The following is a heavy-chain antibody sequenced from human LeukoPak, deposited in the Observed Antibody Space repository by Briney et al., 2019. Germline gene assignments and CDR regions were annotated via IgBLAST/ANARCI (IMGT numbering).Heavy chain of an antibody. V-gene: IGHV3-7*03. D-gene: IGHD2-15*01. CDR2: IKQDGSEK. CDR1: RSTFRNSW. CDR3: ARDHGRYCSGGSCYFGGFFEY. Sequence: GGSLRLSCTDSRSTFRNSWMNWVRQAPGKGLEWVANIKQDGSEKYYVDSVKGRFTISRDNAKNSLYLQMNSLRAEDTAVYYCARDHGRYCSGGSCYFGGFFEYWGQGTLGTVSS. J-gene: IGHJ4*02.